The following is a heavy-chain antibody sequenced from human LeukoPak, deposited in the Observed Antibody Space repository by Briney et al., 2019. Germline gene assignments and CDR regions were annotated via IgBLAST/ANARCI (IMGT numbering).Heavy chain of an antibody. CDR2: IYTSGST. V-gene: IGHV4-4*07. Sequence: PSETLSLTCTVSGGSISSYYWSWIRQPAGKGLEWIGRIYTSGSTNYNPSLKSRVTMSVDTSKNQFSLKLSSVTAADTAVYYCARVRPQAGSGKDYYYMDVWGKGTTVTVSS. CDR1: GGSISSYY. J-gene: IGHJ6*03. D-gene: IGHD3-10*01. CDR3: ARVRPQAGSGKDYYYMDV.